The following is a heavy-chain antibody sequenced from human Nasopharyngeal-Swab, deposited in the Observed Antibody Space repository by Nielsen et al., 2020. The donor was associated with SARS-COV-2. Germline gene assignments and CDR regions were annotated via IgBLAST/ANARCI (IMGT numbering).Heavy chain of an antibody. D-gene: IGHD3-22*01. CDR2: ISSSSSYI. CDR1: GFTFSSYE. CDR3: ARGGTMIVVELYYFDY. Sequence: GGSLRLSCAASGFTFSSYEMNWVRQAPGKGLEWVSYISSSSSYIYYADSVKGRFTISRDKAKNSLYLQMNSLRAEDTAVYYCARGGTMIVVELYYFDYWGQGTLVTVSS. V-gene: IGHV3-21*05. J-gene: IGHJ4*02.